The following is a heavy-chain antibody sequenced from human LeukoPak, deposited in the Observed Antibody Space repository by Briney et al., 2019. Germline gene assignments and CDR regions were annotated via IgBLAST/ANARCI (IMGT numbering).Heavy chain of an antibody. D-gene: IGHD3-3*01. CDR2: IYTSGST. Sequence: SETLSLTCTVSGGSISSGSYYWSWIRQPDGKGLEWIGRIYTSGSTNYNPSLKSRVTISVDTSKNQFSLKLSSVTAADTVVYYCAREKPYYDFWSGYPDYWGQGTLVTVSS. CDR1: GGSISSGSYY. CDR3: AREKPYYDFWSGYPDY. J-gene: IGHJ4*02. V-gene: IGHV4-61*02.